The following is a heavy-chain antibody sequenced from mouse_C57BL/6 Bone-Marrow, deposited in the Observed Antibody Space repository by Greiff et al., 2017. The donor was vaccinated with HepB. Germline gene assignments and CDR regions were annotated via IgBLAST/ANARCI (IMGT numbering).Heavy chain of an antibody. D-gene: IGHD2-4*01. Sequence: EVQLQESGGGLVKPGGSLKLSCAASGFTFSSYAMSWVRQTPEKRLEWVATISDGGSYTYYPDNVKGRFTISRDNAKNNLYLQMSHLKSEDTAMYYCARDLYYDYDKVMDYWGQGTSVTVSS. J-gene: IGHJ4*01. CDR3: ARDLYYDYDKVMDY. CDR2: ISDGGSYT. V-gene: IGHV5-4*01. CDR1: GFTFSSYA.